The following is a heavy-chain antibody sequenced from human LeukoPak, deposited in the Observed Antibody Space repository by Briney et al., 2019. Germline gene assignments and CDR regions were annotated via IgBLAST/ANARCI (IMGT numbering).Heavy chain of an antibody. CDR3: ARFPKRVDFWFWVDY. CDR1: GFNLSEYY. CDR2: ISSSGNTI. J-gene: IGHJ4*02. Sequence: GGALRLSCAASGFNLSEYYMSWIRQPPGKGLGWVSYISSSGNTIYYADSVKGRFTISRDNAKNSLYLHMNSLRAEDTAVYYCARFPKRVDFWFWVDYWGQGTLVTVSS. V-gene: IGHV3-11*04. D-gene: IGHD3-3*01.